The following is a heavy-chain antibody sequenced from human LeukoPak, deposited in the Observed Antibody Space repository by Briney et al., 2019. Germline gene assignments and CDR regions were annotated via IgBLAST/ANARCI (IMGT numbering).Heavy chain of an antibody. CDR2: ISYDGSNE. D-gene: IGHD6-19*01. CDR1: GFTFGSYV. CDR3: ARRLVVAGKGFDY. V-gene: IGHV3-30*04. J-gene: IGHJ4*02. Sequence: GVSLRLSCAASGFTFGSYVMHWVRQAPGKGLEWVAIISYDGSNEYYADSVKGRFTISRDNSKNTLYLQMNSLRAADTAVYYCARRLVVAGKGFDYWGQGTLVTVSS.